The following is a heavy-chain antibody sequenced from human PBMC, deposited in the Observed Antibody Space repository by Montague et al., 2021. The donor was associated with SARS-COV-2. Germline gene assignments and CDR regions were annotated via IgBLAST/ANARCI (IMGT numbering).Heavy chain of an antibody. CDR3: ARARGIGNYYYGTDV. J-gene: IGHJ6*02. CDR1: GFTFSSYG. D-gene: IGHD2-21*01. Sequence: SLSLSCAASGFTFSSYGMNWVRQAPGKGLEWVSSISSSSSYIYYTDSVKGRFTISRDNAKNSLYLQMNSLRAEDTAVYYCARARGIGNYYYGTDVWGRGTTLTVSS. CDR2: ISSSSSYI. V-gene: IGHV3-21*01.